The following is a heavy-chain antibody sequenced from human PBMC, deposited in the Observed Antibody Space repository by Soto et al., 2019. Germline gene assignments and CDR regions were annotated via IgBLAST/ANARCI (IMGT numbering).Heavy chain of an antibody. V-gene: IGHV4-4*02. Sequence: QVQLQESGPGLVKPSGTLSLTCAVSGGSISSSNWWSWVRQPPGEGLEGIGEIYHSGSTNYNPSLKSRTTISVDQPTNQPSLRPGSVTAADTAVYYCARLRVGYYYGMDVWGQGTTVTVSS. CDR2: IYHSGST. D-gene: IGHD2-15*01. J-gene: IGHJ6*02. CDR1: GGSISSSNW. CDR3: ARLRVGYYYGMDV.